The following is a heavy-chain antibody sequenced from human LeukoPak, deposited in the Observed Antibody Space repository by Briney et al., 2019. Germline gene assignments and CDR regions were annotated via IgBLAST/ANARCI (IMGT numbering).Heavy chain of an antibody. CDR2: INHSGST. CDR3: ARVNKSPTKEAYCGGDCYSDLTYYYYYMDV. J-gene: IGHJ6*03. Sequence: PSETLSLTCAVYGGSFSGYYWSWIRQPPGKGLEWIGEINHSGSTNYNPSLKSRVTISVDTSKNQFSLKLSSVTAADTAVYYCARVNKSPTKEAYCGGDCYSDLTYYYYYMDVWGKGTTVTISS. D-gene: IGHD2-21*02. CDR1: GGSFSGYY. V-gene: IGHV4-34*01.